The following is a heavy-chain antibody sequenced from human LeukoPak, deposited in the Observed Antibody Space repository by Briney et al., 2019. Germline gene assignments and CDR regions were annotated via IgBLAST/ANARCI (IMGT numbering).Heavy chain of an antibody. V-gene: IGHV3-9*01. Sequence: GRSLRLSCAASGFTFDDYAMHWVRQAPGKGLEWVSGISWNSGSIGYADSVKGRFTISRDNAKNSLYLQMNSLRAEDTALYYCAKTSPPWSSWYSASADYWGQGTLVTVSS. D-gene: IGHD6-13*01. CDR2: ISWNSGSI. CDR3: AKTSPPWSSWYSASADY. J-gene: IGHJ4*02. CDR1: GFTFDDYA.